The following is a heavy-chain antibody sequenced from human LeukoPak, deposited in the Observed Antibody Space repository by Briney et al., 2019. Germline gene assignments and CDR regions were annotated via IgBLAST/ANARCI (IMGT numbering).Heavy chain of an antibody. CDR1: GCTFSSYG. CDR3: VRGAESTWS. V-gene: IGHV3-74*01. Sequence: PGGSLRLSCAASGCTFSSYGMHWVRQAPGKGPVRVSRINNDGSGTTYADSVKDRFTISRDDAKNTLYLQMNSLGAEDTAVYYCVRGAESTWSWGEGTLLTVSS. CDR2: INNDGSGT. D-gene: IGHD5/OR15-5a*01. J-gene: IGHJ4*02.